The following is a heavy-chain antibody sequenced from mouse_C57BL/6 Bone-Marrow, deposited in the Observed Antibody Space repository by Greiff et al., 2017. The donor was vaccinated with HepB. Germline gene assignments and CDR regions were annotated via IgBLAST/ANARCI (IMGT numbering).Heavy chain of an antibody. J-gene: IGHJ3*01. CDR3: GRGWDEWFAY. CDR1: GFTFSSYA. V-gene: IGHV5-4*01. D-gene: IGHD4-1*01. CDR2: ISDGGSYT. Sequence: EVQRVESGGGLVKPGGSLKLSCAASGFTFSSYAMSWVRQTPEKRLEWVATISDGGSYTYYPDNVKGRFTISRDNAKNNLYLQMSHLKSEDTAMYYCGRGWDEWFAYWGQGTLVTVSA.